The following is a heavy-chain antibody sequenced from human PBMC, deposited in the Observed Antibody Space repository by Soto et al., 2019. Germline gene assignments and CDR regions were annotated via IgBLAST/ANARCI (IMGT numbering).Heavy chain of an antibody. Sequence: GESLKISCKGSGYSFTSYWISWVRQMPGKGLEWMGRIDPSDSYTNYSPSFQGHVTISADKSISTAYLQWSSLKASDTAMYYCARPPHMTHSAYYYMDVWGKGTTVTVSS. CDR3: ARPPHMTHSAYYYMDV. CDR2: IDPSDSYT. CDR1: GYSFTSYW. J-gene: IGHJ6*03. D-gene: IGHD2-21*02. V-gene: IGHV5-10-1*01.